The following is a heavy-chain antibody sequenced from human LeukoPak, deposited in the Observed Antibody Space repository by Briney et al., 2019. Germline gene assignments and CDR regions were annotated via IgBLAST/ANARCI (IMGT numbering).Heavy chain of an antibody. J-gene: IGHJ4*02. D-gene: IGHD3-22*01. CDR1: GFTFDDYA. V-gene: IGHV3-9*01. CDR2: ISWNSGSI. Sequence: PGGSLRLSCATSGFTFDDYAMHWVRQAPGKGLEWVSGISWNSGSIGYADSVRGRFTISRDNAKDSLYLQMNSLRADDTALCYCAKGANYDSSGYLGYWGQGTLVTVSS. CDR3: AKGANYDSSGYLGY.